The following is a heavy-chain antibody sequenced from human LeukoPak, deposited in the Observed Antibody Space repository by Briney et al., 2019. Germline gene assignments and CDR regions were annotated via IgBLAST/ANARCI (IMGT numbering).Heavy chain of an antibody. J-gene: IGHJ2*01. D-gene: IGHD4-23*01. CDR1: GGSFCCYY. CDR3: ARQDNSARYFDL. CDR2: INHSGSS. Sequence: PSETLSLTCAVYGGSFCCYYWSWIRQPPGKGLEWIGEINHSGSSNYNPSLKSRVTISVDTSKNQFSLKLSSMTAADTAVYYCARQDNSARYFDLWSRGTLVTVSS. V-gene: IGHV4-34*01.